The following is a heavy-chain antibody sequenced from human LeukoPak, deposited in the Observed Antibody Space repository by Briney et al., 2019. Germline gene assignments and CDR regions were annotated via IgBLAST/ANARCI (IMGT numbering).Heavy chain of an antibody. D-gene: IGHD3-10*01. J-gene: IGHJ4*02. V-gene: IGHV3-7*01. Sequence: PGGSLRLSCAASGFTFTSYWMNWVRQAPGKGLEWVANMKPDGSEKYYLDSVKGRFTITRDNAKNSLFLQMDSLRAEDTAVYYCARDLAGHYYGSGSSFDYWGQGTLVTVS. CDR3: ARDLAGHYYGSGSSFDY. CDR1: GFTFTSYW. CDR2: MKPDGSEK.